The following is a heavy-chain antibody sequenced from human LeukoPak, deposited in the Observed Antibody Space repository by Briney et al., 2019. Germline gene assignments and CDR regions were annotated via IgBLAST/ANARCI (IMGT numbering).Heavy chain of an antibody. J-gene: IGHJ4*02. CDR3: AKEESRRYGSGSYYPDY. V-gene: IGHV3-30*18. CDR1: GFTFSNYG. Sequence: GGPLRLSCAASGFTFSNYGMHWVRQAPGKGLEWVAGISYDGSNKYYADSVKGRLTISRDNSKNTLYLQMNSLRAEDTAVYYCAKEESRRYGSGSYYPDYWGQETRVTVSS. D-gene: IGHD3-10*01. CDR2: ISYDGSNK.